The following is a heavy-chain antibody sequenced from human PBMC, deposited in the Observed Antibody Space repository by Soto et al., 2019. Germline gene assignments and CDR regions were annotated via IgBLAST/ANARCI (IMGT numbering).Heavy chain of an antibody. D-gene: IGHD3-3*01. J-gene: IGHJ4*02. CDR3: AKDRDLYDFWSGYHIDYFDY. Sequence: PWGSLRLSCAASGFTFSSYAMSWVRQAPGKGLEWVSAISGSGGSTYYADSVKGRFTISRDNSKNTLYLQMNSLRAEDTAVYYCAKDRDLYDFWSGYHIDYFDYWGQGTLVTVSS. CDR1: GFTFSSYA. CDR2: ISGSGGST. V-gene: IGHV3-23*01.